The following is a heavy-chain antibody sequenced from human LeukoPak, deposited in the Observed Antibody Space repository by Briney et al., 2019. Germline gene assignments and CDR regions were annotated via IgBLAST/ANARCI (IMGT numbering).Heavy chain of an antibody. CDR1: GVSISTYY. J-gene: IGHJ6*03. CDR2: IYAGGTS. V-gene: IGHV4-4*09. Sequence: SETLSLTCIVSGVSISTYYWSWIRQPPGKGLEWIGYIYAGGTSNYNPSLQSRVTMSIDTSKNRFSLKLSSVAAADTAVYYCARRAMSYYYMDVWGKGHTVPVSS. CDR3: ARRAMSYYYMDV. D-gene: IGHD2-2*01.